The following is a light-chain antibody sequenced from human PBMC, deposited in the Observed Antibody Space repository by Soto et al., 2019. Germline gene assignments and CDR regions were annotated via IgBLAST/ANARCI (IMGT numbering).Light chain of an antibody. V-gene: IGKV3-11*01. Sequence: EIVLTQSPATLTLSPGERATLSCRASPSVSSYLAWYQQKPGPAPRLLIYDASNRATGIPARFSGSGSGTDFTLTISSREPEDFAVYYCQQRSNWPPWTFGQGTQVEIK. J-gene: IGKJ1*01. CDR3: QQRSNWPPWT. CDR2: DAS. CDR1: PSVSSY.